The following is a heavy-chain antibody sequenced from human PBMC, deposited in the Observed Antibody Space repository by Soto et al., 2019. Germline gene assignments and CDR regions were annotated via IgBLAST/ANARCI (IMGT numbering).Heavy chain of an antibody. CDR3: ASDRITIFGVVTDYYYYGMDV. Sequence: PSETLSLTCAVYGGSFSGYYWSWIRQPPGKGLEWIGEINHSGSTNYNPSLKSRVTISVDTSKNQFSLKLSSVTAADTAVYYCASDRITIFGVVTDYYYYGMDVWGQGTTVTVSS. V-gene: IGHV4-34*01. D-gene: IGHD3-3*01. CDR1: GGSFSGYY. J-gene: IGHJ6*02. CDR2: INHSGST.